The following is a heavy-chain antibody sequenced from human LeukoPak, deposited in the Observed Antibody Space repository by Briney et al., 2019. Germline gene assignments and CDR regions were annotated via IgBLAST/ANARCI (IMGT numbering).Heavy chain of an antibody. CDR1: GGSFSGYY. D-gene: IGHD4-17*01. Sequence: PSETLSLTCAVYGGSFSGYYWSWIRQPPGKGLEWIGEINHSGSTNYNPSLKSRVTISVDTSKNQFSLKLSSVTAADTAVYYCARAAPYYGDDAFDIWGQGTMVTVPS. CDR2: INHSGST. V-gene: IGHV4-34*01. J-gene: IGHJ3*02. CDR3: ARAAPYYGDDAFDI.